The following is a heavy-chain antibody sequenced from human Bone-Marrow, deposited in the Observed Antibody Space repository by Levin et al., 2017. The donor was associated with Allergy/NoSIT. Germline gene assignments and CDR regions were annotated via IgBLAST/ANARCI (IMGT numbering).Heavy chain of an antibody. CDR1: GFTFSSYG. CDR3: ARVGSGSYISLDY. V-gene: IGHV3-33*01. CDR2: IWYDGSNK. Sequence: GESLKISCAASGFTFSSYGMHWVRQAPGKGLEWVAVIWYDGSNKYYADSVKGRFTISRDNSKNTLYLQMNSLRAEDAAVYYCARVGSGSYISLDYWGQGTLVTVSS. J-gene: IGHJ4*02. D-gene: IGHD3-10*01.